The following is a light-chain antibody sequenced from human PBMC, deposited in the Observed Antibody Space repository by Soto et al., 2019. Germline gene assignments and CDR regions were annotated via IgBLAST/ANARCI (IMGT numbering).Light chain of an antibody. J-gene: IGLJ1*01. V-gene: IGLV1-44*01. CDR3: AAWDDSLNGSYV. CDR1: RSNIGSNT. CDR2: SNN. Sequence: QSVLTQPPSTSGTPGQRVTISCPGSRSNIGSNTVTWYQQLPGTAPKLLIYSNNQRPSGVPDRFSGSKSGTSASLAISGLQSEDEADYYCAAWDDSLNGSYVFGTGTRSPS.